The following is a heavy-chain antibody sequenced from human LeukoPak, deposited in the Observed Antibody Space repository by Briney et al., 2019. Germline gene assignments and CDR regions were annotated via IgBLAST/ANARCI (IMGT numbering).Heavy chain of an antibody. CDR2: IYYSGST. Sequence: PSETLSLTCTVSGGSISSSSYYWGWIRQPPGKGLEWIGSIYYSGSTYYNPSLKSRVTISVDTSKNQFSLKLSSVTAADTAVYYCARSAVVRGYYYWGQGTLVTVSS. CDR3: ARSAVVRGYYY. J-gene: IGHJ4*02. D-gene: IGHD3-10*01. CDR1: GGSISSSSYY. V-gene: IGHV4-39*01.